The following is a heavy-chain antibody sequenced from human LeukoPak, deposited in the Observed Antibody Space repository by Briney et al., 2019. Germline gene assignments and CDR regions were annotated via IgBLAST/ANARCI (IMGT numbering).Heavy chain of an antibody. CDR1: GFTFSSYA. CDR2: ISGSGGST. D-gene: IGHD4-17*01. V-gene: IGHV3-23*01. J-gene: IGHJ4*02. Sequence: GESLKISCAASGFTFSSYAMSWVRQAPGKGLEWVSAISGSGGSTYYADSVKGRFTISRDNSKNTLYLQMNSLRAEDTAVYYCAKAKEGDYGDYFDYWGQGTLVTVSS. CDR3: AKAKEGDYGDYFDY.